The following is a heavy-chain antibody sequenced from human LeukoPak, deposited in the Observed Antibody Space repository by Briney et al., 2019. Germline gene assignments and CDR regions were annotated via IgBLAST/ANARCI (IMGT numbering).Heavy chain of an antibody. D-gene: IGHD1-26*01. CDR2: IWYDGGNK. CDR3: ARGRRSTGDTSWYFDS. J-gene: IGHJ4*02. V-gene: IGHV3-33*01. CDR1: GFTFNSYG. Sequence: GGSLRLSCAASGFTFNSYGMHWVRQAPGKGLEWVTAIWYDGGNKYYADSVKGRFAISRDNSKNTLDLQMNSLRAEDTAEYYCARGRRSTGDTSWYFDSWGQGTLVTVSS.